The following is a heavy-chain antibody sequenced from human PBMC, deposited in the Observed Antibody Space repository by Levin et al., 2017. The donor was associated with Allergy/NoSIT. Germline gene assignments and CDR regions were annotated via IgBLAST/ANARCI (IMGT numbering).Heavy chain of an antibody. Sequence: GESLKISCAASGFTFSRYAMNWVRQAPGKGLEWVSGMSYSGDNTHYADSVKGRFTISRDNSKNTLYLQMNSLRAEDTAVYYCAKLIRSGYETMYYYFALDVWGQGTTVIVSS. CDR3: AKLIRSGYETMYYYFALDV. V-gene: IGHV3-23*01. J-gene: IGHJ6*02. D-gene: IGHD5-12*01. CDR1: GFTFSRYA. CDR2: MSYSGDNT.